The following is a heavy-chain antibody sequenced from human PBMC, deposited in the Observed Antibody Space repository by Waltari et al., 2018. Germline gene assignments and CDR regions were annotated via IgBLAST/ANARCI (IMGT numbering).Heavy chain of an antibody. D-gene: IGHD3-9*01. CDR2: INHSGST. V-gene: IGHV4-34*01. Sequence: QVQLQQWGAGLLKPSETMSLTCAVYGGSFSGYYWSWIRQPPGKGLEWIGEINHSGSTNYNPSLKSRVTISVDTSKNQFSLKLSSVTAADTAVYYCARTRGMTGYYRYFDYWGQGTLVTVSS. J-gene: IGHJ4*02. CDR1: GGSFSGYY. CDR3: ARTRGMTGYYRYFDY.